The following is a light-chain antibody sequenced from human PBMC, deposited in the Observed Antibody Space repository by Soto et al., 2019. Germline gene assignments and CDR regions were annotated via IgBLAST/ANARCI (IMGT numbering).Light chain of an antibody. CDR3: QHHSNWLWT. CDR2: HAS. CDR1: QSVSRY. Sequence: EILLTQSPGTLSLSTGERAPLSCRASQSVSRYLAWYQQKPGQAPRLLIYHASNRATGIPARFSGSGSGTDFTLTISSLEPEDFAIYYCQHHSNWLWTFGQGTKVDIK. V-gene: IGKV3-11*01. J-gene: IGKJ1*01.